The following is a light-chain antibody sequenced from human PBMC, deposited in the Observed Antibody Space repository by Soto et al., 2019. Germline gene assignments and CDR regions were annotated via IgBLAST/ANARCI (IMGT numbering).Light chain of an antibody. CDR2: DAS. Sequence: DIQMTQSPSTLSASVGDTVTVTCRASQSIGRWLAWYQQKPGKAPKLLIFDASTLENGVPARFSGSRSGPEFSLTISSLQPDDFATYYCQQDYSYWTFGQGTKVEIK. V-gene: IGKV1-5*01. CDR3: QQDYSYWT. CDR1: QSIGRW. J-gene: IGKJ1*01.